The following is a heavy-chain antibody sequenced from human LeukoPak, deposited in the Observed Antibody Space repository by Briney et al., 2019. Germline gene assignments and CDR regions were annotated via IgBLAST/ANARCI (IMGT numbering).Heavy chain of an antibody. Sequence: SETLSLTCTLSGGSISSYYWSWIRQPPGKGLEWIGYIYYSGSTNYNPSLKSRVTISVDTSKNQFSLKLSSVTAADTAVYYCASAILTGYYVAFDIWGQGTMVTVSS. V-gene: IGHV4-59*08. J-gene: IGHJ3*02. CDR3: ASAILTGYYVAFDI. D-gene: IGHD3-9*01. CDR2: IYYSGST. CDR1: GGSISSYY.